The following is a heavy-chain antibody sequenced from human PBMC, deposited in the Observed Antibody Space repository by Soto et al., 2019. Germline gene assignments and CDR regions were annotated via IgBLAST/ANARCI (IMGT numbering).Heavy chain of an antibody. D-gene: IGHD6-25*01. CDR1: GGSISSSY. Sequence: QVQLQESGPGLVKPSETLSLTCTVSGGSISSSYWSWIRQPPGKGLEWTGYIYHSGSTNYNPSLTSRVTISVDTSKNQFSLKLSSVTAADTAVYYCARLGSIAAVDFDYWGQGTLVTVSS. J-gene: IGHJ4*02. V-gene: IGHV4-59*08. CDR2: IYHSGST. CDR3: ARLGSIAAVDFDY.